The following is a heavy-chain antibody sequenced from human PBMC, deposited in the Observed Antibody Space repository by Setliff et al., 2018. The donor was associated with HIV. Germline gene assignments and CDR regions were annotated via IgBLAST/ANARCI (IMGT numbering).Heavy chain of an antibody. CDR2: IHTSGNA. V-gene: IGHV4-61*09. CDR1: GGSISSGTYF. J-gene: IGHJ4*02. D-gene: IGHD6-19*01. CDR3: ARSLLPSITVAGTIGY. Sequence: KASETLSLTCTVSGGSISSGTYFWSWIRQPAEKGLEWIGHIHTSGNANYNPSLNSRVTISVDTSKNHFSLKLSSVTAADTAVYYCARSLLPSITVAGTIGYWGQGSLVTVSS.